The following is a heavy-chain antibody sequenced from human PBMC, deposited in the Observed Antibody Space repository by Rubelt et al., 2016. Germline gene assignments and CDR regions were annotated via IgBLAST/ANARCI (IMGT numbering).Heavy chain of an antibody. V-gene: IGHV4-39*01. J-gene: IGHJ5*02. CDR3: ARRGWNDFWFDA. CDR1: GGSISSSSFY. CDR2: IYYSGST. D-gene: IGHD1-1*01. Sequence: QLQLQESGPGLVKPSETLSLTCTVSGGSISSSSFYWGWIRQSPGKGLEWIGSIYYSGSTNYNPSLKSRVTISVDTSKNQFSLKVSSVTAADTAVYYCARRGWNDFWFDAWGQGTLVTVSS.